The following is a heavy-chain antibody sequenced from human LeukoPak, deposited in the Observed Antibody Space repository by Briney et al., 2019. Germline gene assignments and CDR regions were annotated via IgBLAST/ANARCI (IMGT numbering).Heavy chain of an antibody. CDR2: IYGDFT. J-gene: IGHJ4*02. D-gene: IGHD1-26*01. CDR3: VLGSGARLLQY. CDR1: GASISDRTW. Sequence: AETLTLTCSVSGASISDRTWWSWVRQPPGKGLDWIGEIYGDFTNYNPALKSRVNISADKSKNQFSLSVNSLTAAYTAVYFCVLGSGARLLQYWGQGTLVTVSS. V-gene: IGHV4-4*01.